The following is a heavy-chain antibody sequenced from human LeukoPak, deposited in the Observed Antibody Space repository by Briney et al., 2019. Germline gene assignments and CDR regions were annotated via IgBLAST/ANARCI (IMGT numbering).Heavy chain of an antibody. CDR1: GGSISSYY. Sequence: SETLSLTCIVSGGSISSYYWSWIRQPPGKGLEWIGYIYYSGSTNYKPSLKSRVTISVATSKNQFSLRLSSVTAADTAVYYCARVFDSGSQVYFYYMDVWGKGTTVTVSS. V-gene: IGHV4-59*01. J-gene: IGHJ6*03. CDR3: ARVFDSGSQVYFYYMDV. D-gene: IGHD3-10*01. CDR2: IYYSGST.